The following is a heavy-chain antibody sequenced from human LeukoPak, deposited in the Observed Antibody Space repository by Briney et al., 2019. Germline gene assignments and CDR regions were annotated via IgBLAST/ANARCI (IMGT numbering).Heavy chain of an antibody. D-gene: IGHD6-19*01. CDR3: ARVVGSGWPPFDH. V-gene: IGHV3-33*01. Sequence: GGSLRLSCAASGFTFSSYGMHWVRQAPGKGLEWVAVIWNDGTNKYYGDSVKGRFTISRDNSKNTVYLHMNSLRDEDTAVYYCARVVGSGWPPFDHWGQGTLVTVSS. CDR1: GFTFSSYG. CDR2: IWNDGTNK. J-gene: IGHJ4*02.